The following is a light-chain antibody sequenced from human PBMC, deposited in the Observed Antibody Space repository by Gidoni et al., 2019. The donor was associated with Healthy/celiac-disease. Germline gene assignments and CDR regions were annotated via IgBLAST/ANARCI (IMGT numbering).Light chain of an antibody. Sequence: DIQMNQSPSSLSAPVRDRVTITCRTSQNIRSYLNWYPQKPGQAPKLLIYAASSLQSGVPSRFSGSGSGTDFTLTISSLQPEDFATYYCQQSYSTPHTFXXXTKLEIK. CDR2: AAS. CDR1: QNIRSY. CDR3: QQSYSTPHT. V-gene: IGKV1-39*01. J-gene: IGKJ2*01.